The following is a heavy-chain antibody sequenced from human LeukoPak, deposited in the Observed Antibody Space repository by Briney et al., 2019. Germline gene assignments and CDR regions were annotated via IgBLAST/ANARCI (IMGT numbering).Heavy chain of an antibody. CDR2: IRQDGSSK. V-gene: IGHV3-7*01. J-gene: IGHJ4*02. CDR3: ARDLSYFDY. Sequence: PGGSLRLSCAASGFTFSTYAMSWVRQAPGKGLEWVANIRQDGSSKYYVDSVKGRFTISRDNAKNSLYLQMNSLRVEDTAVYYCARDLSYFDYWGQGALVTVSS. CDR1: GFTFSTYA.